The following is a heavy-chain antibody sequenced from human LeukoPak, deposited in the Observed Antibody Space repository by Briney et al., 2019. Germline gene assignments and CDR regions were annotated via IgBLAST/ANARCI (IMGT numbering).Heavy chain of an antibody. D-gene: IGHD2-2*02. CDR2: INHSGST. J-gene: IGHJ4*02. CDR3: ARGLDEGYCSSTSCYTLDY. CDR1: GGSFSGYY. V-gene: IGHV4-34*01. Sequence: SETLSLTCAVYGGSFSGYYWSWIRQPPGKGLEWIGEINHSGSTNYNPPLKSRVTISVDTSKNQFSVKLSSVTAADTAVYYCARGLDEGYCSSTSCYTLDYWGQGTLVTVSS.